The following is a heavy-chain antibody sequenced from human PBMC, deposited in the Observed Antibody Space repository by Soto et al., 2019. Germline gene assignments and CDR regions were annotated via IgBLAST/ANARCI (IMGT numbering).Heavy chain of an antibody. J-gene: IGHJ6*02. V-gene: IGHV1-69*02. CDR1: GGTLSSNT. CDR2: IIPILGIA. CDR3: ATLGLYQLLEVDYYGMDV. D-gene: IGHD2-2*01. Sequence: ASVKVSCKDSGGTLSSNTSSWGRQAPGQRFEWMGRIIPILGIANYAQKFQGRVTITADKSTSTAYMELSSLRSEDTAVYYCATLGLYQLLEVDYYGMDVWGQGTTVTVSS.